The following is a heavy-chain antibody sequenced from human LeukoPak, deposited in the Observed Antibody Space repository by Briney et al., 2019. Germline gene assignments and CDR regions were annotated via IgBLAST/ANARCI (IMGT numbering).Heavy chain of an antibody. J-gene: IGHJ5*02. V-gene: IGHV3-30-3*01. D-gene: IGHD1-1*01. CDR3: ARGFTTP. CDR2: ISYDGSNK. Sequence: GRSLRLSCAASGFTFSSYAMHWVRQAPGKGLEWVAVISYDGSNKYYADSVKGRFTISRDNSKNTLYLQMNSLRAEDTALYYCARGFTTPWGQGTLVTVSS. CDR1: GFTFSSYA.